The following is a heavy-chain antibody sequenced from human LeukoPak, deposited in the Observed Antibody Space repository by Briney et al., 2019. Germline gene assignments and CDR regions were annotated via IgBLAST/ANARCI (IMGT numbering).Heavy chain of an antibody. V-gene: IGHV3-30*04. J-gene: IGHJ4*02. CDR2: ISSDGSEE. D-gene: IGHD3-3*01. CDR1: GFTFSVHA. Sequence: GGSLRLSCAASGFTFSVHAIHWVRQAPGKGLEWVAVISSDGSEESYADSVKGRFTISRDHYTNTLFLQMNSLRAEDTAVYFCARGWSGSAYSYSNYWGQGTLVSVSS. CDR3: ARGWSGSAYSYSNY.